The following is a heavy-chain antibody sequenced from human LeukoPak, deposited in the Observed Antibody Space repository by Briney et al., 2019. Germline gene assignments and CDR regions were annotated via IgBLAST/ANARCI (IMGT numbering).Heavy chain of an antibody. CDR1: GGSISSYY. CDR2: IYYSGST. J-gene: IGHJ3*02. D-gene: IGHD3-3*01. V-gene: IGHV4-59*08. Sequence: KTSETLSLTCTVSGGSISSYYWSWIRQPPGKGLEWIGYIYYSGSTNYNPSLKSRVTISVDTSKNQFSLKLSSVTAADTAVYYCARRDLAYDAFDIWGQGTMVTVSS. CDR3: ARRDLAYDAFDI.